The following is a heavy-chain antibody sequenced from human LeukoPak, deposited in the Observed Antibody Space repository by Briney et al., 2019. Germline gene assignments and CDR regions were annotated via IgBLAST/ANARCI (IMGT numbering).Heavy chain of an antibody. CDR1: GYTFCRYS. V-gene: IGHV3-21*01. D-gene: IGHD3-22*01. Sequence: GGSLRLSCAASGYTFCRYSINWVRQAPGKGLEWVSSISVRSNYIYYADSVRGRFRIYRDDARDSLYLQMNSLRAEDTAVYYCVRLRRNSDTSGFYYYYDFWGQGTLVTVSS. CDR3: VRLRRNSDTSGFYYYYDF. CDR2: ISVRSNYI. J-gene: IGHJ4*02.